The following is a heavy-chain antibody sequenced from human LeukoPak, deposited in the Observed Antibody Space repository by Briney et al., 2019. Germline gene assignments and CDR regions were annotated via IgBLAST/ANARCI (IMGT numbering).Heavy chain of an antibody. D-gene: IGHD1-26*01. J-gene: IGHJ4*02. CDR1: GGSISSGDYY. CDR3: ARGGGGSLQFDY. CDR2: IHYSGST. V-gene: IGHV4-30-4*01. Sequence: SQTLSLTCTVSGGSISSGDYYWSWIRQPPGKGLEWIGYIHYSGSTYYNPSLKSRVTISVDTSKNQFSLKLSSVTAADTAVYYCARGGGGSLQFDYWGQGTLVTVSS.